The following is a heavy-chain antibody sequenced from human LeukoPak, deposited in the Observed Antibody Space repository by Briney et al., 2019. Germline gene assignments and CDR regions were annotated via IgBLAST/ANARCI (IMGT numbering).Heavy chain of an antibody. CDR3: ASLTAMEYYFDY. Sequence: SQTLSLTCTVSGGSISSGGYYWSWIRQHPGKGLEWIGYIYYSGSTYYNPSLKSRVTISVDRSKNQFSLKLSSVTAADTAVYYCASLTAMEYYFDYWGQGTLVTVSS. D-gene: IGHD5-18*01. V-gene: IGHV4-31*03. CDR2: IYYSGST. CDR1: GGSISSGGYY. J-gene: IGHJ4*02.